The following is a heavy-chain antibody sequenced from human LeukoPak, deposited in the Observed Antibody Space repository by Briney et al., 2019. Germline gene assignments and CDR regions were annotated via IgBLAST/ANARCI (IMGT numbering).Heavy chain of an antibody. CDR1: GYTFTSYG. J-gene: IGHJ5*02. D-gene: IGHD3-3*01. V-gene: IGHV1-18*01. CDR3: ARVGHPNPTYYDFWSGYLSNNNWFDP. CDR2: ISAYNGNT. Sequence: ASVKVSCKASGYTFTSYGISWVRQAPGQGFEWMGWISAYNGNTNYAQKLQGRVTMTTDTSTSTAYMELRSLRSDDTAVYYCARVGHPNPTYYDFWSGYLSNNNWFDPWGQETLVTVSS.